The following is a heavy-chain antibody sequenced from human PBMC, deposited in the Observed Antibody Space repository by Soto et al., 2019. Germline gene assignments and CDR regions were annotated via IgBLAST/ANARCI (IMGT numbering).Heavy chain of an antibody. D-gene: IGHD3-10*01. CDR2: ISSSSSYK. CDR1: GFTFSDYY. J-gene: IGHJ5*02. CDR3: ARDHYGPGWFDP. Sequence: QVQLVESGGGLVKPGGSLRLSCAASGFTFSDYYMNWIRQAPGKGLEWVSYISSSSSYKNYADSVKGRFTISRDNAKNSLYLQMNSLRAEDTAVYYCARDHYGPGWFDPWGQGTLVTVSS. V-gene: IGHV3-11*05.